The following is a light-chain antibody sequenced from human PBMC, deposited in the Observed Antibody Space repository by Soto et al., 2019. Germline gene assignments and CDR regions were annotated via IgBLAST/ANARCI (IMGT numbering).Light chain of an antibody. CDR2: GAS. V-gene: IGKV3-15*01. J-gene: IGKJ3*01. CDR1: QSVSNN. Sequence: EIVMTQSPATLSVSPGERATLSCRASQSVSNNLAWYQQKSGQAPRLLIYGASTRATGLPARFSGSGSGTEFTLTISSLQSEDFAVYYCQQRSNWPRFTFGPGTKVDIK. CDR3: QQRSNWPRFT.